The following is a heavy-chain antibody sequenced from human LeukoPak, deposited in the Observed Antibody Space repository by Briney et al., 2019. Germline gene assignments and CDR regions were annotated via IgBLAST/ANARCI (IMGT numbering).Heavy chain of an antibody. V-gene: IGHV4-59*01. CDR3: ASDPAAHRYFNT. Sequence: PSETLSPTCTVSGRSISSYHWRWIRQPPGKAREWIGCISDSGSTTHNPSLKSRVTISIDTSKSQFSLRLNSVTAADTAVYYCASDPAAHRYFNTWGRGKLVIVSS. CDR2: ISDSGST. J-gene: IGHJ4*02. CDR1: GRSISSYH. D-gene: IGHD3-16*02.